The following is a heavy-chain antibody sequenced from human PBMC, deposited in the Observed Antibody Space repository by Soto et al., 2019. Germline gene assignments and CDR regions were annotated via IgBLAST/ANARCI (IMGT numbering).Heavy chain of an antibody. Sequence: QVQLQESGPGLVKPSQTLSLTCTVSGGSISSGDYYWSWIRQPPGKGLEWIGYIYYSGSTYYNPSRKSRVTISVDTSKTQFSLKLSSVTAADTAVYYCARVGGFGATTIDYWGQGTLVTVSS. V-gene: IGHV4-30-4*01. D-gene: IGHD3-10*01. J-gene: IGHJ4*02. CDR2: IYYSGST. CDR1: GGSISSGDYY. CDR3: ARVGGFGATTIDY.